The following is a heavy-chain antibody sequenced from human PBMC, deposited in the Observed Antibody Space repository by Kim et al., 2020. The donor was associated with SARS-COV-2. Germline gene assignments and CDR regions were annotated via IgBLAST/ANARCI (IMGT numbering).Heavy chain of an antibody. V-gene: IGHV4-59*01. J-gene: IGHJ4*01. CDR3: ARIKTDASGTYFYFDS. CDR1: GGSMTGFY. CDR2: IYSSGDT. Sequence: SETLSLTCTVSGGSMTGFYWSWIRQPPGKGLHWIGYIYSSGDTAYNPSLNSRVTISVDTSKNQFSLRLVSVTAADTAVYFCARIKTDASGTYFYFDSWG. D-gene: IGHD3-10*01.